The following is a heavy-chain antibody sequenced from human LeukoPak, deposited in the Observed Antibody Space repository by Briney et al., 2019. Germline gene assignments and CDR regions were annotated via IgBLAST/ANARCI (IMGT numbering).Heavy chain of an antibody. J-gene: IGHJ3*02. Sequence: PGGSLRLSCAASGFTFSSYSVNWVRQAPGKGLEWVSSISTSSSYIYYIDSVKGRFTISRDNAKRSLYLQMNSLRAEDTAVYYCAKGLWGVAGRGDAFDIWGQGTMVTVSS. V-gene: IGHV3-21*01. D-gene: IGHD6-19*01. CDR1: GFTFSSYS. CDR2: ISTSSSYI. CDR3: AKGLWGVAGRGDAFDI.